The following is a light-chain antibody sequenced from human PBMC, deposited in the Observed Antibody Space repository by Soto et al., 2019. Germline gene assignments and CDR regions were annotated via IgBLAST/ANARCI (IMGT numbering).Light chain of an antibody. Sequence: EIVLTQSPGTLSLSPGERATLSCRASQSVSRKYLACYQQKPGQAPRVLIYGTSIRASGVPERFSGGGSGTDFTLTITRLDPEDFAVYYCQQYGSSLFTFGPGTKVDFK. CDR2: GTS. V-gene: IGKV3-20*01. J-gene: IGKJ3*01. CDR3: QQYGSSLFT. CDR1: QSVSRKY.